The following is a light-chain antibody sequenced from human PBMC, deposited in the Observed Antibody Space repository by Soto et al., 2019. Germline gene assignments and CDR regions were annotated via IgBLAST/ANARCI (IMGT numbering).Light chain of an antibody. CDR2: AAS. CDR1: QGISNY. Sequence: DIQMTQSPSSLSASVGDRVTITCRASQGISNYLAWYQQKPGKVPKLLIYAASTLQSGVPSRFSGSGSGTDLTITISTLQPEDVSNYYCQQYNTAPWTFGQGTKVDIK. CDR3: QQYNTAPWT. V-gene: IGKV1-27*01. J-gene: IGKJ1*01.